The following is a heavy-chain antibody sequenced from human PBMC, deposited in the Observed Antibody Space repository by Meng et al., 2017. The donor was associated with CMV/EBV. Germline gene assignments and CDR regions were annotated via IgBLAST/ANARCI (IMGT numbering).Heavy chain of an antibody. V-gene: IGHV1-69*05. CDR2: IIPIFGTA. CDR3: ASGSRDGYTFVFDY. J-gene: IGHJ4*02. Sequence: SVKVSCKASGGTFSSYAISWVRQAPGQGLEWMGGIIPIFGTANYAQKFQGRVTITTDESTSTAYMELSSLRSEDTAAYYCASGSRDGYTFVFDYWGQGTLVTVSS. D-gene: IGHD5-24*01. CDR1: GGTFSSYA.